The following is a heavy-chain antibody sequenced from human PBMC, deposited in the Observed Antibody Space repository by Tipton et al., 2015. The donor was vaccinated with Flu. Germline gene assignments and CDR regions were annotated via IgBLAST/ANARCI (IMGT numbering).Heavy chain of an antibody. D-gene: IGHD2/OR15-2a*01. Sequence: SLRLSCAASGFTFNTYTMNWVRQAPGKGLEWVSVIYSGGNTFYSDSVKGRFTISRDDSKNTLYLQMNSLRGEDTAVYYCARGRGYCVTTTCLLPFDFWGQGTLVTVSS. J-gene: IGHJ4*02. V-gene: IGHV3-53*01. CDR3: ARGRGYCVTTTCLLPFDF. CDR1: GFTFNTYT. CDR2: IYSGGNT.